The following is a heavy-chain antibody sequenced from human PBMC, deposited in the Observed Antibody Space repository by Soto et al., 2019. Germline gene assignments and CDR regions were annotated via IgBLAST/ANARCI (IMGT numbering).Heavy chain of an antibody. CDR2: IWYDGSNK. CDR3: ARFSGSNSAGSFDC. CDR1: GFTFSSNG. Sequence: QVQLVESGGGVVQPGRSLRLSCAASGFTFSSNGMHWVRQAPGKGLEWAAVIWYDGSNKYYVDSVKGRFTISRDNSKNTLYLQMNSLRAEDTAVYYCARFSGSNSAGSFDCWGQGTLVTVSS. J-gene: IGHJ4*02. V-gene: IGHV3-33*01. D-gene: IGHD1-26*01.